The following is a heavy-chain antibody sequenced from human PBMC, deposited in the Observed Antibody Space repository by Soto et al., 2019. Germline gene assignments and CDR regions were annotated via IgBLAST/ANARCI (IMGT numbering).Heavy chain of an antibody. J-gene: IGHJ5*02. Sequence: QITLKESGPTLVKPTQTLTLTCTFSGFSLTTRGVGVGWIRQPPGKALECLALIYWDDDKRYSPSLQSRRSITKDTSKNQVVLTMTNVDPVDTATYYCAPIPNYYQYDCFDPWGQGTLVSVS. CDR2: IYWDDDK. CDR3: APIPNYYQYDCFDP. CDR1: GFSLTTRGVG. V-gene: IGHV2-5*02. D-gene: IGHD3-16*01.